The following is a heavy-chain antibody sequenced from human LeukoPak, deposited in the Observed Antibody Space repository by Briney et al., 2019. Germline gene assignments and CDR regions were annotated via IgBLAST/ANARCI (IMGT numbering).Heavy chain of an antibody. CDR3: ARPMTGTGLTYYYYGMNI. D-gene: IGHD1-1*01. CDR1: GYTFTGYY. Sequence: ASVKVSCKASGYTFTGYYLHWVRQAPGQGLEWLGWINPNSGGTHYAQKFQGRVTVTRDTSISTAYMELNSLRSEDTALYYCARPMTGTGLTYYYYGMNIWGQGTTVTVSS. J-gene: IGHJ6*02. V-gene: IGHV1-2*02. CDR2: INPNSGGT.